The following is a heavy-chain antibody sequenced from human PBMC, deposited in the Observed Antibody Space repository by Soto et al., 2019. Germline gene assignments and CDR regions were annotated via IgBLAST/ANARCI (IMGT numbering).Heavy chain of an antibody. CDR1: GYSFTSYW. V-gene: IGHV5-10-1*01. Sequence: GESLKISCNGSGYSFTSYWISWVRQMPGKGLEWMGRIDPSDSYTNYSPSFQGHVTISADKSISTAYLQWSSLKASDTAMYYCAIGDYDFWSGSRNYYYYYGMDVWGQGTTVSVSS. J-gene: IGHJ6*02. CDR2: IDPSDSYT. D-gene: IGHD3-3*01. CDR3: AIGDYDFWSGSRNYYYYYGMDV.